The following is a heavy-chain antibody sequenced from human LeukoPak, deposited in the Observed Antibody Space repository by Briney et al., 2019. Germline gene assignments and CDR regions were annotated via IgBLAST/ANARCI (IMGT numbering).Heavy chain of an antibody. D-gene: IGHD2-15*01. CDR1: GFTFSSYA. J-gene: IGHJ6*02. V-gene: IGHV3-30*04. CDR2: ISYDGSNK. Sequence: GGSLRLSCAASGFTFSSYAMRWVRQAPGKGLEWVAVISYDGSNKYYADSVKGRFTISRDNSKNTLYLQMNSLRAEDTAVYYCARGGSYYGMDVWGQGTTVTVSS. CDR3: ARGGSYYGMDV.